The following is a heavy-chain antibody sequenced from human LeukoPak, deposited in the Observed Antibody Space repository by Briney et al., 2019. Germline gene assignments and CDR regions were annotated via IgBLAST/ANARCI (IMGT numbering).Heavy chain of an antibody. CDR2: INHSGST. CDR1: GGSFSGYY. J-gene: IGHJ4*02. D-gene: IGHD6-19*01. Sequence: SEILSLTCAVYGGSFSGYYWSWIRQPPGKGLEWIGEINHSGSTNYNPSLKSRVTISVDTSKNQFSLKLSSVTAADTAVYYCARARGAVAGYFDFWGQGTLVTVSS. CDR3: ARARGAVAGYFDF. V-gene: IGHV4-34*01.